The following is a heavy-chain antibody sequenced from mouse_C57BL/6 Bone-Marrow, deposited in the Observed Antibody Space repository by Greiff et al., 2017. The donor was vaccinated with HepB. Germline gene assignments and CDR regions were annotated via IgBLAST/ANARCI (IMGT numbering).Heavy chain of an antibody. D-gene: IGHD3-3*01. CDR3: ARHEDQGGTETYYFDY. CDR2: FYPGSGSI. J-gene: IGHJ2*01. CDR1: GYTFTEYT. V-gene: IGHV1-62-2*01. Sequence: QVQLQQSGAELVKPGASVKLSCKASGYTFTEYTIHWVKQRPGQGLEWIGWFYPGSGSIKYNEKFKDKATLTADKSSSTVYMELSRLTSEDSAVYFCARHEDQGGTETYYFDYWGQGTTLTVSS.